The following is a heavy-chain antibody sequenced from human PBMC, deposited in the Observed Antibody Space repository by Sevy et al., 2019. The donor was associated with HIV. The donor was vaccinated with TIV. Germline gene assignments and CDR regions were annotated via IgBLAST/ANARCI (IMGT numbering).Heavy chain of an antibody. J-gene: IGHJ4*02. V-gene: IGHV4-39*01. D-gene: IGHD6-19*01. Sequence: SETLSLTCTVSGASISSSGYYWGWIRQPPGKGLEWIASINFSGSTFYNLSLKSRVTISADTSKNQFSLKLGSVTAADTSIYYCAGPKLTYGSGWHYFDYWGQGTVVTVSS. CDR2: INFSGST. CDR3: AGPKLTYGSGWHYFDY. CDR1: GASISSSGYY.